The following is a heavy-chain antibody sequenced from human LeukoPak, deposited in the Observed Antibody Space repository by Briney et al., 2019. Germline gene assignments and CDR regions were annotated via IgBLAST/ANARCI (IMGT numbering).Heavy chain of an antibody. V-gene: IGHV1-24*01. D-gene: IGHD5-12*01. CDR1: GYTLTELS. CDR2: FDPEDGET. J-gene: IGHJ6*04. Sequence: ASVKVSCKVSGYTLTELSMHWVRQAPGKGLEWMGGFDPEDGETIYAQKFQGRVTMTEDTSTDTAYMELSSLRSEDTAVYYCARDGPNSGYGPYYYYGMDVWGKGTTVTVSS. CDR3: ARDGPNSGYGPYYYYGMDV.